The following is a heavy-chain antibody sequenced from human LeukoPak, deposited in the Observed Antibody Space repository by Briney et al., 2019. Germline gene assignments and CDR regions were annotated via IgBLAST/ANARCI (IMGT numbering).Heavy chain of an antibody. V-gene: IGHV4-31*03. D-gene: IGHD2-21*01. CDR3: ARLPSSGDGSAYSMDV. CDR1: GGSISSRSYY. CDR2: IYYSGST. J-gene: IGHJ6*02. Sequence: SETLSLTCTVSGGSISSRSYYWGWIRQHPGKGLEWIGYIYYSGSTYYNPSLKSRVTISVDTSKNQFSLKLSSVTAADTAVYYCARLPSSGDGSAYSMDVWGQGTTVTVSS.